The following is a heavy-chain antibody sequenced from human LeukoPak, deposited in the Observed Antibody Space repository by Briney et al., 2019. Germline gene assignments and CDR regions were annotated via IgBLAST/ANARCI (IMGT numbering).Heavy chain of an antibody. V-gene: IGHV3-30*02. Sequence: GGSLRLSCAASGFTFSAFGMHWVRQAPGKGLEWVTFIPYDGSDKYYADSVKGRFTISRDNSKNSLYLQMNSLRAEDTAVYYCATLPGNWNYTYYYMDVWGKGTTVTVSS. D-gene: IGHD1-20*01. CDR3: ATLPGNWNYTYYYMDV. CDR1: GFTFSAFG. J-gene: IGHJ6*03. CDR2: IPYDGSDK.